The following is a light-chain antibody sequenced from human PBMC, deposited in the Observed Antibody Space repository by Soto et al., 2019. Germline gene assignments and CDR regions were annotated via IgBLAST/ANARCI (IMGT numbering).Light chain of an antibody. Sequence: SYELTQSPSMSVSPGQTASISCSGAELGSKYASWYQQKPGQSPVLVIYQHTKRPSGIPERFFGSNSGNTATLTISGTQAMDEADYYCQAGDSSAVVFGGGTKVTVL. J-gene: IGLJ2*01. CDR1: ELGSKY. V-gene: IGLV3-1*01. CDR3: QAGDSSAVV. CDR2: QHT.